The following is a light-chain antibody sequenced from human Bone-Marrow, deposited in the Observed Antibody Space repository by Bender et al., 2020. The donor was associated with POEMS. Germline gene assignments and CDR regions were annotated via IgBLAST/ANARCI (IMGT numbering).Light chain of an antibody. J-gene: IGLJ3*02. Sequence: QSALTQPASVSGSPGQSITISCTGTSSDVGAYNYVSWYQQYPGKAPKLMIYEVSNRPSGVSNRFSGAKSGNTASLTISGLQGEDEADYYCSSDTSTSTWVFGGGTKLTVL. CDR3: SSDTSTSTWV. V-gene: IGLV2-14*01. CDR2: EVS. CDR1: SSDVGAYNY.